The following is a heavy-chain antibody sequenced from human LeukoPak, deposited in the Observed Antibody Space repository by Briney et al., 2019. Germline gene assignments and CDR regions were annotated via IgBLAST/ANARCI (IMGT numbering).Heavy chain of an antibody. V-gene: IGHV4-4*07. CDR3: ARGGDIVVLPATSGFDY. Sequence: SETLSLTCTVSGGSISSYYWSWIRQPAGKGLEWIGRIYTSGSTNYNPSLKSRVTISVDTSKNQFSLKLNSVTAADTAVYYCARGGDIVVLPATSGFDYWGQGTLVTVSS. J-gene: IGHJ4*02. CDR1: GGSISSYY. D-gene: IGHD2-2*01. CDR2: IYTSGST.